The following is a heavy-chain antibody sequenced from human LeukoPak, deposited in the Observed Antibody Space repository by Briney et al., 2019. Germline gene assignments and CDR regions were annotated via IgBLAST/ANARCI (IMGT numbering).Heavy chain of an antibody. V-gene: IGHV3-9*01. CDR3: VRDVLPVSRIGFDQ. CDR2: INWNSGGI. D-gene: IGHD2-2*01. Sequence: GRSMRLSCKAYGFTFDDFAMHWVRQAPGKGLEWVSSINWNSGGIAYADSVKGRFTIARDNAKNSLFLHLNSLRPEDTAFYYCVRDVLPVSRIGFDQWGQGTLVTVSS. J-gene: IGHJ4*02. CDR1: GFTFDDFA.